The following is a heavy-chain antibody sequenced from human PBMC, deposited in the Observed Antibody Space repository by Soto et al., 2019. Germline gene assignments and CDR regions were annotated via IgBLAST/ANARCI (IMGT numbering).Heavy chain of an antibody. CDR3: ARDRIGNYFDY. D-gene: IGHD1-1*01. CDR2: IWYDGSNK. J-gene: IGHJ4*02. V-gene: IGHV3-33*01. CDR1: GFTFSSDG. Sequence: QVQLVESGGGVVQPGRSLRLSCAASGFTFSSDGMHWVRQAPGKGLEWVAVIWYDGSNKYYADSVKGRFTISRDNSKNTLYLQMNSLRAEDTAVYYCARDRIGNYFDYWGQGTLVTVSS.